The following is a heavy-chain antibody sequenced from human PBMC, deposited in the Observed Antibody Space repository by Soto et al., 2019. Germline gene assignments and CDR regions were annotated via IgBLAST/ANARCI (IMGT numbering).Heavy chain of an antibody. CDR2: INPYNGNR. CDR3: ASTVGPADYYGSSGFDFDY. J-gene: IGHJ4*02. Sequence: QVHLVQSGGEVKKPGASVRVSCKASRYSDTTFGITWVRQAPGQGLEWVGWINPYNGNRNYGQKFQDRVTMTPDTSTSTAYMDLRSLRSDDTAVYYCASTVGPADYYGSSGFDFDYWGQGTLVIVSS. V-gene: IGHV1-18*01. D-gene: IGHD3-22*01. CDR1: RYSDTTFG.